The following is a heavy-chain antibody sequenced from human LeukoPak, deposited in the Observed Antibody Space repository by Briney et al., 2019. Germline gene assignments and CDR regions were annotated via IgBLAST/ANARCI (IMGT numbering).Heavy chain of an antibody. CDR2: FIGSSGDT. Sequence: PGGSLRLSCAASGFTLTNFAMTWVRRAPGKGLEGWSLFIGSSGDTVYADTVKGRFTISRDNSKNRLYLQMNSLRAEDTALYYCAKGAYDYVEMGYFDYWGEGTLVTASS. V-gene: IGHV3-23*01. CDR1: GFTLTNFA. CDR3: AKGAYDYVEMGYFDY. D-gene: IGHD5-12*01. J-gene: IGHJ4*02.